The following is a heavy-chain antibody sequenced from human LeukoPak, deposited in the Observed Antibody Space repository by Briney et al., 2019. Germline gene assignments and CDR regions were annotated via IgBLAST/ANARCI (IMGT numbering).Heavy chain of an antibody. J-gene: IGHJ4*02. V-gene: IGHV3-21*01. CDR1: GFAFSSYW. D-gene: IGHD3-10*01. CDR2: ISSSSSYI. CDR3: ARDIRSGSYYKGPNLDY. Sequence: PGESLRLSCAASGFAFSSYWMTWVRQAPGKGLEWVSSISSSSSYIYYADSVKGRFTISRDNAKNSLYLQMNSLRAEDTAVYYCARDIRSGSYYKGPNLDYWGQGTLVTVSS.